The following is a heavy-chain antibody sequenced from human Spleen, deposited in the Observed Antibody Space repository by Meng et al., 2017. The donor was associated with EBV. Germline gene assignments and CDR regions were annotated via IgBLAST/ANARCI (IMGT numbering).Heavy chain of an antibody. D-gene: IGHD6-6*01. CDR3: ARDCEYGCPLDP. Sequence: QERPWTSGPGLVKDSESLSLTCSVSSGSIRGYYWSWIRQPPGKRLEWIGYIFYSGRTKYNPSLQSRVSISVDMSKNQFSLKLRDVTVADTAVYFCARDCEYGCPLDPWGQGTLVTVSS. J-gene: IGHJ5*02. V-gene: IGHV4-59*01. CDR1: SGSIRGYY. CDR2: IFYSGRT.